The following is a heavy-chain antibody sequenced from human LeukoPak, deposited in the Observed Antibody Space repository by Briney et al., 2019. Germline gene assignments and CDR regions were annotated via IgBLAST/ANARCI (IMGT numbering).Heavy chain of an antibody. CDR2: ISGSGGSI. J-gene: IGHJ4*02. D-gene: IGHD6-19*01. V-gene: IGHV3-23*01. CDR3: AKSSSGWTRGGFDY. CDR1: GFTFSSYA. Sequence: GGSLRLSCAASGFTFSSYAMSWVRQAPGKGLEWVSAISGSGGSIYYADSVKGRFTISRDNSKNTLYLQMNSLRAEDTAVYYCAKSSSGWTRGGFDYWGQGTLVTVSS.